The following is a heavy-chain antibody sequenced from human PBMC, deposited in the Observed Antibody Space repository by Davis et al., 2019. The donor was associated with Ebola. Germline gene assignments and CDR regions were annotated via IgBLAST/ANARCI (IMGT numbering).Heavy chain of an antibody. CDR1: GFSFSTHY. CDR2: IYSSGTT. Sequence: GESLKISCAASGFSFSTHYMSWVRQAPGKGLEWVSVIYSSGTTYYADSVKGRFTISRDSSKNTLYLQMNSLRVEDTAVYYCASPSRSGYCPNGGCYRGEDYWGQGTLVTVSS. J-gene: IGHJ4*02. V-gene: IGHV3-53*01. D-gene: IGHD2-8*01. CDR3: ASPSRSGYCPNGGCYRGEDY.